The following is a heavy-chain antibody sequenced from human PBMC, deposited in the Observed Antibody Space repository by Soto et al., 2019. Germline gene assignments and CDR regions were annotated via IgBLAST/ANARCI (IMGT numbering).Heavy chain of an antibody. CDR2: IDWDDDK. J-gene: IGHJ6*02. CDR3: ARIVEYSSSSRAYYYYGMDV. Sequence: SGPTLVNPTQTLTLTCTFSGFSLSTSGMCVSWIRQPPGKALEWLALIDWDDDKYYSTSLKTRLTISKDTSKNQVVLTITNMDPVDTATYYCARIVEYSSSSRAYYYYGMDVWGQGTTVTVSS. D-gene: IGHD6-6*01. CDR1: GFSLSTSGMC. V-gene: IGHV2-70*01.